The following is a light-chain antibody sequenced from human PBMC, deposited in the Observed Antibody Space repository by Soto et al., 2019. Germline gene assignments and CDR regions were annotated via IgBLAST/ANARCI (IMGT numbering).Light chain of an antibody. CDR2: SNN. Sequence: QSVLTQPPSASGTAGQRVTISCSGSSFNIGSNSVNWYQQLPGAAPKLLIYSNNQRPSGVPDRFSGSKSGTSASLAISGLQSEDEADYYCAAWDDRLTGHVVFGGGTKLTVL. CDR1: SFNIGSNS. V-gene: IGLV1-44*01. CDR3: AAWDDRLTGHVV. J-gene: IGLJ2*01.